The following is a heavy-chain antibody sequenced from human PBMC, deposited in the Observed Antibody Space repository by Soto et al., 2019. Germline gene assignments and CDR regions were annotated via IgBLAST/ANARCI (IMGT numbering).Heavy chain of an antibody. V-gene: IGHV3-48*03. CDR2: ISSSGSTI. Sequence: EVQLVESGGDLVQPGGSLRLSCAASGFTFSSYEMNWVRQAPGKGLEWVSFISSSGSTIYYADSVKGRFTISRDNAKNSLYLQMNSLRAEDTAVYSCVYGYYFDYWGQGTLVTVSS. CDR3: VYGYYFDY. J-gene: IGHJ4*02. D-gene: IGHD3-10*01. CDR1: GFTFSSYE.